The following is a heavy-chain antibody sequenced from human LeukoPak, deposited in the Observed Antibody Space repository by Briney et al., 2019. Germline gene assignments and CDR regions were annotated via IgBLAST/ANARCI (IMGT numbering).Heavy chain of an antibody. CDR2: IRYDGSNK. CDR3: AKGITMVRGAMGPLDY. J-gene: IGHJ4*02. CDR1: GFTFSSYG. D-gene: IGHD3-10*01. Sequence: GGSLRLSCAASGFTFSSYGMHWVRQAPGKGLEWVAFIRYDGSNKYYADSVKGRFTISRDNSKNTLYLQMNSLRAEDTAVYYCAKGITMVRGAMGPLDYWGQGTLVTVSS. V-gene: IGHV3-30*02.